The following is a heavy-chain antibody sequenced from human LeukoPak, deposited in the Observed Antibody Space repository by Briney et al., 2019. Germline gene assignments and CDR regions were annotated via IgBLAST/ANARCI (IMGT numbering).Heavy chain of an antibody. CDR2: IYYSGST. V-gene: IGHV4-39*01. CDR3: ANLISPGWFDY. J-gene: IGHJ5*01. Sequence: PSETLSLTCTVSGGSISSSRDYWAWLRQPPGKGLEWIANIYYSGSTYYSPSLKSRVTISVDTSKNQFSLKLSSVTAADTAVYYCANLISPGWFDYWGQGTLVTVSS. CDR1: GGSISSSRDY.